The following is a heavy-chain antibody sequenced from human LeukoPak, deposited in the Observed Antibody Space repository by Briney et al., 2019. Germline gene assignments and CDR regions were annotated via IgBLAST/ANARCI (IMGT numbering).Heavy chain of an antibody. V-gene: IGHV4-61*02. CDR2: IYTSGST. D-gene: IGHD2-15*01. J-gene: IGHJ5*02. CDR1: GGSISSGSYY. CDR3: ARDNCSGGSCYNWFDP. Sequence: SETLSLTCTVSGGSISSGSYYWSWIRQPAGKGLEWIGRIYTSGSTNYNPSLKSRVTISVDTSKNQFSLKLSSVTAADTAVYYCARDNCSGGSCYNWFDPWGQGTLVTVSS.